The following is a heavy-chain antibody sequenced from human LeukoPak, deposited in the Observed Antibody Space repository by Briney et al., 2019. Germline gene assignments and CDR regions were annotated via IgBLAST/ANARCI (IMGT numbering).Heavy chain of an antibody. CDR1: GGSISSSSYY. Sequence: SETLSLTCTVSGGSISSSSYYWGWIRQPPGKGLEWIGSIYYSGSTYYNPSLKSRVTISVDTSKNQFSLKLSSVTAADTAVYYCARERTYYYDSSGLEVRAFDIWGQGTMVTVSS. CDR2: IYYSGST. J-gene: IGHJ3*02. CDR3: ARERTYYYDSSGLEVRAFDI. V-gene: IGHV4-39*07. D-gene: IGHD3-22*01.